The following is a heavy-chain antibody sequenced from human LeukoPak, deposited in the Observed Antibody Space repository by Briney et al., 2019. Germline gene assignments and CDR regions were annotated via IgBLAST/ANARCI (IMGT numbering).Heavy chain of an antibody. CDR2: ISWNSGDL. D-gene: IGHD5-12*01. Sequence: GGSLRLSCAASGFTFDDYAMHWGRHAPGKGLEWVSGISWNSGDLGYADSVKGRFTISRDNAKNSLYLQMNSLRAEDTALYYCAKDRDIGYGLDVWGQGTTVTVSS. J-gene: IGHJ6*02. CDR1: GFTFDDYA. V-gene: IGHV3-9*01. CDR3: AKDRDIGYGLDV.